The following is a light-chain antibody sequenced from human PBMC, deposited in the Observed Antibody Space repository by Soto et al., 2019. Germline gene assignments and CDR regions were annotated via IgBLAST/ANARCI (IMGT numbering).Light chain of an antibody. CDR1: QSISSN. J-gene: IGKJ1*01. Sequence: EIVMTQSPATLSVSPGERATLSCRASQSISSNLAWYQQKPGQAPRLLIYDAATRATGLPARFSGSGSGTEFTLTISSLQSEDFAIYYCQQYNNWPRTFGQGTKLDIK. V-gene: IGKV3-15*01. CDR3: QQYNNWPRT. CDR2: DAA.